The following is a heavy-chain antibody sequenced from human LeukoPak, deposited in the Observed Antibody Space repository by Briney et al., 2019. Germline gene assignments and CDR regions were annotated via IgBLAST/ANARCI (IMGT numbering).Heavy chain of an antibody. V-gene: IGHV4-34*08. CDR1: GFTVSSNY. CDR3: ALVRSANYGDYGRDY. D-gene: IGHD4-17*01. CDR2: INHSGST. Sequence: GSLRLSCAASGFTVSSNYMSWIRQPPGKGLEWIGEINHSGSTNYNPSLKSRVTISVDTSKNQFSLKLSSVTAADTAVYYCALVRSANYGDYGRDYWGQGTLVTVSS. J-gene: IGHJ4*02.